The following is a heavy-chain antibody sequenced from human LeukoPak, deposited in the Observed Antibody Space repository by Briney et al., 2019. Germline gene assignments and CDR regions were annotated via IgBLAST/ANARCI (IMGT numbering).Heavy chain of an antibody. Sequence: GVSLRLSCAASGFTFSSYAVTWVRQAPGKGLEWVSYISSSGSTIYYADSVKGRFTISRDNAKNSLYLQMNSLRAEDTAVYYCARGLADYYDSSGYFFFDYWGQGTLVTVSS. CDR2: ISSSGSTI. J-gene: IGHJ4*02. D-gene: IGHD3-22*01. V-gene: IGHV3-48*03. CDR1: GFTFSSYA. CDR3: ARGLADYYDSSGYFFFDY.